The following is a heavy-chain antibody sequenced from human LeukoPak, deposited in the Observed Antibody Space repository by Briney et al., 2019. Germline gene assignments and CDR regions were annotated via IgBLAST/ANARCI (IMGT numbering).Heavy chain of an antibody. J-gene: IGHJ5*02. CDR3: ARGREGYSYGWFDP. CDR2: INPNSGGT. V-gene: IGHV1-2*02. Sequence: ASVKLSGKASGYTFTGYYMHWVRQAPGQGREGMGWINPNSGGTNYAQKFQGRVTMTRDTSISTAYMELSKLRSDDTAVYYCARGREGYSYGWFDPWGQRTLVTVSS. CDR1: GYTFTGYY. D-gene: IGHD5-18*01.